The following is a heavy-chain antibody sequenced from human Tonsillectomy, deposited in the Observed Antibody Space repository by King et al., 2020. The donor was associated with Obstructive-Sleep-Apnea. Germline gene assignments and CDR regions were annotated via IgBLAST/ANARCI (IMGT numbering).Heavy chain of an antibody. V-gene: IGHV3-15*01. CDR3: ITALVHGQGTFDY. CDR2: IKTKSDGGTT. J-gene: IGHJ4*02. D-gene: IGHD1-7*01. CDR1: GFTFSGAW. Sequence: VQLVESGGGLVKSGGSLRLSCAASGFTFSGAWMNWVRQAPGKGLEWVGRIKTKSDGGTTDYAAPAKGRFTISRDDSKNTLYLQMNSLKTEDTGVYYCITALVHGQGTFDYWGQGTLVTVSS.